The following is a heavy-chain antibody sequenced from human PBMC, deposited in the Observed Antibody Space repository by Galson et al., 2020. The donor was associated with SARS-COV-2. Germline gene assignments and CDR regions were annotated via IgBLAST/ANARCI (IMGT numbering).Heavy chain of an antibody. CDR1: GFSPSTSGMC. CDR3: ARMYYDILTGYYAFDY. CDR2: IAWDDDK. D-gene: IGHD3-9*01. V-gene: IGHV2-70*01. J-gene: IGHJ4*02. Sequence: SGPTLVKPTQTLTLTCTFSGFSPSTSGMCVSWIRQPPGKALEWLALIAWDDDKYYSTSLKTMLTISKDTSKNQVVLTMTNMDPVDTATYYCARMYYDILTGYYAFDYWGQGTLVTVSS.